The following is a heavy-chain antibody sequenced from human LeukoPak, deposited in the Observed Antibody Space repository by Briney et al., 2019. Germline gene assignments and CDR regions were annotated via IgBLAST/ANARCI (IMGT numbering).Heavy chain of an antibody. Sequence: SETLSLTCAVYGGSFSGYYWSRIRQPPGKGLEWIGEINHSGSTNYNPSLKSRVTISVDTSKNQFSLKLSSVTAADTAVYYCGGEGGVVGATIDSWGQGTLVTVSS. CDR3: GGEGGVVGATIDS. D-gene: IGHD1-26*01. J-gene: IGHJ4*02. CDR2: INHSGST. CDR1: GGSFSGYY. V-gene: IGHV4-34*01.